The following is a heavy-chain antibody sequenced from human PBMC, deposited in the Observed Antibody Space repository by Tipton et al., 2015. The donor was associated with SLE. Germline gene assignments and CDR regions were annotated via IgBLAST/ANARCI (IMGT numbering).Heavy chain of an antibody. Sequence: LRLSCAVYGGSFSDYFWTWIRQSPGKGLEWIGDVNHSGSTDYHPSLKSRFTMSVDTSKNQFSLKLTSVTAADTALYYCARCTIFGVVRGSFDSWGQGTLVTVS. V-gene: IGHV4-34*01. CDR3: ARCTIFGVVRGSFDS. CDR2: VNHSGST. CDR1: GGSFSDYF. D-gene: IGHD3-3*01. J-gene: IGHJ4*02.